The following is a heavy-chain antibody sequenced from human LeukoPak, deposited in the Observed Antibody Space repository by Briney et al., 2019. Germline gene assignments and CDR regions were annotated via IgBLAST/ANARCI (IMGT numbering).Heavy chain of an antibody. D-gene: IGHD5-24*01. J-gene: IGHJ4*02. CDR1: GDSIISDDYY. CDR3: ARGAGYRRFDY. CDR2: VYYSEST. V-gene: IGHV4-30-4*01. Sequence: SETLSLTCTVSGDSIISDDYYWSWIRQPPGNGLEYIGCVYYSESTFYNPSLRSRATISADTSKNQFSLRLSSVTAADTAVYYCARGAGYRRFDYWGQGALVIVSS.